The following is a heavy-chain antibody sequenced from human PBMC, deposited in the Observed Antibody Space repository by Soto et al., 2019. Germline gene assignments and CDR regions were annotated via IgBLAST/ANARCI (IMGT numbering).Heavy chain of an antibody. CDR1: GGTFSSYA. CDR2: IIPIFGTA. V-gene: IGHV1-69*06. CDR3: ASSWNDPSYYYYYGMDV. Sequence: QVQLVQSGAEVKKPGSSVKVSCKASGGTFSSYAISWVRQAPGQGLEWMGGIIPIFGTANYAQKFQGRVTITAVKSTSTAYMELSSLRSEDTAVYYCASSWNDPSYYYYYGMDVWGQGTTVTVSS. J-gene: IGHJ6*02. D-gene: IGHD1-1*01.